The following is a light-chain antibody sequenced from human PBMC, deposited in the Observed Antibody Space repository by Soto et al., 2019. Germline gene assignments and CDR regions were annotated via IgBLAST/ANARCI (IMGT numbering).Light chain of an antibody. CDR1: SSDVGGYNY. CDR2: EVS. V-gene: IGLV2-14*01. CDR3: SPYTSSSTVV. Sequence: QSVLTQPASVSGSPGQSITISCTGTSSDVGGYNYVSWYQQHPGKAPKLMIYEVSNRPSGVSNRFSGSKSGNTASLTISGLQAEDEADYYCSPYTSSSTVVFGGGTQLTV. J-gene: IGLJ2*01.